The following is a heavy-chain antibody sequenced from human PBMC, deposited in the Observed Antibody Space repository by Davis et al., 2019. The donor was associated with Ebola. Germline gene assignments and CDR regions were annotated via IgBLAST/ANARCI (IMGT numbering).Heavy chain of an antibody. Sequence: PGGSLRLSCAASGFTFSSYNMNWVRQAPGKGLECVSSISSSSSYIYYADSKKGRFTISRDNAKNSLYLQMNSLRAEDTAVYYCARGGIAARPAWFDPWGQGTLVTVSS. D-gene: IGHD6-6*01. J-gene: IGHJ5*02. CDR1: GFTFSSYN. CDR2: ISSSSSYI. V-gene: IGHV3-21*01. CDR3: ARGGIAARPAWFDP.